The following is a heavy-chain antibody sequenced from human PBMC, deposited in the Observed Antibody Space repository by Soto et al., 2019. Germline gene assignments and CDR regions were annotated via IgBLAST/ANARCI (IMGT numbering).Heavy chain of an antibody. Sequence: SETLSLTCTVSGDSISSGNNYWSWIRQRPGNGLEWIACIHYSGSTYYNPSLKSRLTISLDTSKNHFSLKLTSVTAADTAAYYCARTSVASITYFDYWGQGTLVTVSS. CDR3: ARTSVASITYFDY. V-gene: IGHV4-31*03. D-gene: IGHD5-12*01. J-gene: IGHJ4*02. CDR2: IHYSGST. CDR1: GDSISSGNNY.